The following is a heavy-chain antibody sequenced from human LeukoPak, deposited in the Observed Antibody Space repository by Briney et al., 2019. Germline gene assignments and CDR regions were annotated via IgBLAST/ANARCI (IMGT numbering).Heavy chain of an antibody. Sequence: GPLRLSCVTSGVTFNTYSMNWVGHIPARGLEWVGNINGEEGQTNYAHAGRGRSNISTDNGRSTLYLQTNSLTVEVTDIYYCAIWTFDIWGQGTMVAVCS. CDR2: INGEEGQT. CDR3: AIWTFDI. V-gene: IGHV3-7*01. J-gene: IGHJ3*02. CDR1: GVTFNTYS. D-gene: IGHD3/OR15-3a*01.